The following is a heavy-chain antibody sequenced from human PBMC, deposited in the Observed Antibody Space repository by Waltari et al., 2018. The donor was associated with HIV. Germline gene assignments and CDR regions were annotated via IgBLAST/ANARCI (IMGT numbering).Heavy chain of an antibody. D-gene: IGHD3-3*01. CDR3: ARSHYDFWSGYYFDY. CDR1: GFTVSSNY. CDR2: IYSGGST. V-gene: IGHV3-53*01. J-gene: IGHJ4*02. Sequence: EVQLVESGGGLIQPGGSLRLSCAASGFTVSSNYMTWVRSAPGKGLEWVSVIYSGGSTYYADSVKGRFTISRDNSKNTLYLQMNSLRAEDTAVYYCARSHYDFWSGYYFDYWGQGTLVTVSS.